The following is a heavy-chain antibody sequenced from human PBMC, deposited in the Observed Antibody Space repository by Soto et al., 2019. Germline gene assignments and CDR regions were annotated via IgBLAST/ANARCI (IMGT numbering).Heavy chain of an antibody. Sequence: SGPTLVNPTQTLTLTCTFFGFSPSTSGMCVSWVRQPPGKALEFLALIDWDEDKYYTTSLKTRLTISKVTSKNQVVLTMTNMDPVDTATYYCARIQRRTTIFGVSNNFYYAMDVWGQGXAVTVYS. CDR1: GFSPSTSGMC. V-gene: IGHV2-70*20. CDR2: IDWDEDK. CDR3: ARIQRRTTIFGVSNNFYYAMDV. J-gene: IGHJ6*02. D-gene: IGHD3-3*01.